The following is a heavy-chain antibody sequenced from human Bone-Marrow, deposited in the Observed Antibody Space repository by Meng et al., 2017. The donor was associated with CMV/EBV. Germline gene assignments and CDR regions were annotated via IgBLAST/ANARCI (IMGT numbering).Heavy chain of an antibody. J-gene: IGHJ6*02. CDR1: GFTFSSYW. V-gene: IGHV3-74*01. CDR2: INSDGSST. CDR3: AKDCITMIVGDGMDV. Sequence: GESLKISCAASGFTFSSYWMHWVRQAPGKGLVWVSRINSDGSSTSYADSVKGRFTISRDNAKNTLYLQMNSLRAEDTALYYCAKDCITMIVGDGMDVWGQGTTVTVSS. D-gene: IGHD3-22*01.